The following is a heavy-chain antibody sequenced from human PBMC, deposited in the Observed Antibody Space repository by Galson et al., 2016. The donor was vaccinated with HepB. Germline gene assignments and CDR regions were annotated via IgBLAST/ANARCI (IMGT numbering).Heavy chain of an antibody. D-gene: IGHD4-11*01. Sequence: SVKVSCKVSGYRFPTYGIGWVRQAPGQGLEWLGWISANSGNTIYAQKFQDRVTMTRDTSASTVYMDLGSLRSDDTAVYYCARDVQFRFDYWGQGTLVTVSS. J-gene: IGHJ4*02. CDR2: ISANSGNT. CDR3: ARDVQFRFDY. CDR1: GYRFPTYG. V-gene: IGHV1-18*04.